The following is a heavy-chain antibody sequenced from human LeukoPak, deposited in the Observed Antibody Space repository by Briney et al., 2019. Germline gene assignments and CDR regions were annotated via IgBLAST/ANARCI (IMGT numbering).Heavy chain of an antibody. Sequence: GRSLRLSCAASGFDFKTYAMHWVRRAPGKGLEWVAVLSYEGSDKKYADSVKGRFTISRDNSKNTLYLQMNSLRAEDTAVYYCARGEMATTYFDYWGQGTLVTVSS. CDR1: GFDFKTYA. CDR3: ARGEMATTYFDY. D-gene: IGHD5-24*01. CDR2: LSYEGSDK. J-gene: IGHJ4*02. V-gene: IGHV3-30*01.